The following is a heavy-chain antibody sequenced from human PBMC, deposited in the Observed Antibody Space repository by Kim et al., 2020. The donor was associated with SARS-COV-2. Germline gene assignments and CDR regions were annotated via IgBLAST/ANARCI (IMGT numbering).Heavy chain of an antibody. CDR2: INHSGST. J-gene: IGHJ4*02. V-gene: IGHV4-34*01. CDR1: GGSFSGYF. D-gene: IGHD1-26*01. Sequence: SETLSLTCAVYGGSFSGYFWSWIRQPPGRGLEWIGEINHSGSTNYNPSLKSRVTLSVDTSKNQFSLKLSSVTAADTAVYYCARGIGGYWGQGTLVTVSS. CDR3: ARGIGGY.